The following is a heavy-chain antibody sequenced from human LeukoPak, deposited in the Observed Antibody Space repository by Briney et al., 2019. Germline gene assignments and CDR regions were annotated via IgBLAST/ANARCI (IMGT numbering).Heavy chain of an antibody. CDR2: INHSGST. V-gene: IGHV4-34*01. Sequence: PSETLSLTCAVYGGSFSGYYWSWIRQPPGKGLEWIGEINHSGSTNYNPSLKSRVTISVDTSKNQFSLKLSSVTAADTAVYYCARGGCGAARPERDCWFDPWGQGTLVTVSS. J-gene: IGHJ5*02. D-gene: IGHD6-6*01. CDR3: ARGGCGAARPERDCWFDP. CDR1: GGSFSGYY.